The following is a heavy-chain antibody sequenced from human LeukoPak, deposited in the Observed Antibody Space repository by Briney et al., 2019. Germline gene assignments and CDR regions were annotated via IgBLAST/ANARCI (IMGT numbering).Heavy chain of an antibody. CDR3: ARRRSNYYGSGSFPLDY. J-gene: IGHJ4*02. CDR1: GGSFSGYY. CDR2: INHSGST. D-gene: IGHD3-10*01. V-gene: IGHV4-34*01. Sequence: SETLSLTCAVYGGSFSGYYWSWIRQPPGKGLEWIGEINHSGSTNYNPSLKSRVTISVDTSKNQFSLKLSSVTAADTAVYYCARRRSNYYGSGSFPLDYWGQGTQVTVSS.